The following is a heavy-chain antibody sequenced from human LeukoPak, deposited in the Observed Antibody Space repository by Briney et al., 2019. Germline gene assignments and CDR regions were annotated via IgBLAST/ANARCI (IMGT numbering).Heavy chain of an antibody. Sequence: SVKVSCKASGGTFSNYAISWVRQAPGQGLEWMGGIITNFGTTNYAQKYQGRVTITADESTSTVHMELSSLRSEDTAVYYCARAPRVGTIDYWGQGTLVTVSS. CDR2: IITNFGTT. J-gene: IGHJ4*02. V-gene: IGHV1-69*13. CDR3: ARAPRVGTIDY. CDR1: GGTFSNYA. D-gene: IGHD1-14*01.